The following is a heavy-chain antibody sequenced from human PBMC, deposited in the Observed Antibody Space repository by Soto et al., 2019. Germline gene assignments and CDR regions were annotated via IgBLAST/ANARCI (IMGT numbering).Heavy chain of an antibody. D-gene: IGHD4-17*01. CDR3: ASTTVTYYYGMDV. J-gene: IGHJ6*02. CDR2: INHSGST. V-gene: IGHV4-34*01. Sequence: SETLSLTCAVYGGSVSGYYWSWIRQPPGKGLEWIGKINHSGSTNYNPSLKSRVTISVDTSKNQFSLKLSSVTAADTAVYYCASTTVTYYYGMDVWGQGTTVTVSS. CDR1: GGSVSGYY.